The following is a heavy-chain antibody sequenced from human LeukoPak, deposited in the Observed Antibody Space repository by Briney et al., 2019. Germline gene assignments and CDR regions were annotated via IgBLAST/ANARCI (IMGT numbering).Heavy chain of an antibody. J-gene: IGHJ4*02. CDR1: GFTFSSSW. D-gene: IGHD1-1*01. V-gene: IGHV3-74*01. CDR2: INTDGSNT. Sequence: GGSLRLSCVASGFTFSSSWMQWVRQAPGRGLVCVSRINTDGSNTNYADSVRGRFTISRDSAKNTLYLQMNSLRAEDTAVYYCARIGTSLAAYWGQGTLVTVSS. CDR3: ARIGTSLAAY.